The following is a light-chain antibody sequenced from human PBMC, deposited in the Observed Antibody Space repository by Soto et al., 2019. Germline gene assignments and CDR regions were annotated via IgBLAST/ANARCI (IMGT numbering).Light chain of an antibody. CDR1: SSDLAIYNY. Sequence: QSVLTQPASVSGSPGRSITISCTGTSSDLAIYNYVSWYQQQPGKAPKLMIYQVNNRPSGVSNRFSGSRSGNTASLTNSGLQAEDEADYYCSSYTASSNYVFGTGTQLTVL. CDR3: SSYTASSNYV. J-gene: IGLJ1*01. V-gene: IGLV2-14*01. CDR2: QVN.